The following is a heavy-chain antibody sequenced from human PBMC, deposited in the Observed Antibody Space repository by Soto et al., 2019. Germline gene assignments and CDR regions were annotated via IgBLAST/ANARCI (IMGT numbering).Heavy chain of an antibody. CDR3: ARGGEDCSGGSCYIWFDP. V-gene: IGHV1-8*01. Sequence: QVQLVQSGAEVKKPGASVKVSCKASGYTFTSYDINWVRQATGQGLEWMGWMNPHSGNTGFAQKFQGRVTMTRNTSISTAYMDLSSLRSEDTAVYYCARGGEDCSGGSCYIWFDPWGQGTLVTVSS. CDR2: MNPHSGNT. J-gene: IGHJ5*02. CDR1: GYTFTSYD. D-gene: IGHD2-15*01.